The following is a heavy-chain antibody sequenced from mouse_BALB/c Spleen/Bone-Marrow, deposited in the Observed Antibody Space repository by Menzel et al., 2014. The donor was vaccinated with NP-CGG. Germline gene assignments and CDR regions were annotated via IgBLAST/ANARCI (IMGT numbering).Heavy chain of an antibody. CDR3: ARYYYGYCFDY. CDR2: IDSANGNT. CDR1: GFNIKDTY. J-gene: IGHJ2*01. D-gene: IGHD1-1*01. Sequence: DVKLVESGAELVKPGASVKLSCTASGFNIKDTYLHWVKQMPEQGLEWIGRIDSANGNTKYDPKFQGRATITADTSSNTAYLQLSSLTSEDTAVYYCARYYYGYCFDYWGQGTTLTVSS. V-gene: IGHV14-3*02.